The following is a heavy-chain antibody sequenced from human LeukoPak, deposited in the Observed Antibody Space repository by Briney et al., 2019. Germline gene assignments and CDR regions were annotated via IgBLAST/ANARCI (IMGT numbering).Heavy chain of an antibody. J-gene: IGHJ4*02. CDR1: GVSFDDYY. CDR3: TRMTRGHDY. CDR2: INHSGYT. V-gene: IGHV4-34*01. Sequence: SETLSLTCAVSGVSFDDYYWSWFRQTPGKGLERIGEINHSGYTNDNPSLKSRVTLSIDTSRKQFSLNLRSVTVADAGIYYCTRMTRGHDYWGQGTQVTVSS. D-gene: IGHD4-11*01.